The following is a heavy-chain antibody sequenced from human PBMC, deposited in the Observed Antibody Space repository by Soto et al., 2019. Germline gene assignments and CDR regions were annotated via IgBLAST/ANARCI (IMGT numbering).Heavy chain of an antibody. D-gene: IGHD1-20*01. J-gene: IGHJ6*02. CDR2: ISAYNGNT. CDR3: ARAGITGTTGGGMDV. V-gene: IGHV1-18*04. CDR1: GYTFTSYG. Sequence: GASVKVSCKASGYTFTSYGISWVRQAPGQGLEWMGWISAYNGNTNYAQKLQGRVTMTTDTSTSTAYMELRSLRSDDTAVYYCARAGITGTTGGGMDVWGQGTTVTVSS.